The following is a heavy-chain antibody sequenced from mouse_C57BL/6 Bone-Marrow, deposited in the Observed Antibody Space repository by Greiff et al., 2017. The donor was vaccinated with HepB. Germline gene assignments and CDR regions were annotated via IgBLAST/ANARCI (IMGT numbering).Heavy chain of an antibody. CDR2: IWWDDDK. CDR1: GFSLSTFGMG. Sequence: QVTLKVSGPGILQPSQTLSLTCTFSGFSLSTFGMGVGWIRQPSGKGLEWLAHIWWDDDKYYNPALKSRLTISKDTSKNQVFLKIANVDTADTATYYCARPTVVATYWYFDVWGTGTTVTVSS. J-gene: IGHJ1*03. V-gene: IGHV8-8*01. D-gene: IGHD1-1*01. CDR3: ARPTVVATYWYFDV.